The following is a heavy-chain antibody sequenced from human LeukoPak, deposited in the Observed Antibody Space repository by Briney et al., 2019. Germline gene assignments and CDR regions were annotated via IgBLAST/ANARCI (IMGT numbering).Heavy chain of an antibody. CDR1: GGSFSGYY. V-gene: IGHV4-34*01. CDR2: IYYTGST. J-gene: IGHJ3*02. CDR3: AREDSSVSDDAFDI. D-gene: IGHD3-22*01. Sequence: SETLSLTCAVYGGSFSGYYWSWIRQPPGKGPEWIGSIYYTGSTFYYPSLKSRVTISLDTSKNQFSLRVSSVTAADTAVYYCAREDSSVSDDAFDIWGQGTVVTVSS.